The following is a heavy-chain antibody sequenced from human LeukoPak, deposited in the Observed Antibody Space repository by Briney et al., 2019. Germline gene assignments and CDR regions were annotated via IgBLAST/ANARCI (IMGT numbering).Heavy chain of an antibody. CDR2: ISGSGGST. D-gene: IGHD3-22*01. V-gene: IGHV3-23*01. Sequence: PGGSLRLSCAASGFTFSSYAMSWVRQAPGKGLEWVSAISGSGGSTYYADSVKGRFTISRDNSKNTLYLQMNSLRAEDTAVYYCAKCVEITMILNYYMDVWGKGTTVTVSS. CDR3: AKCVEITMILNYYMDV. J-gene: IGHJ6*03. CDR1: GFTFSSYA.